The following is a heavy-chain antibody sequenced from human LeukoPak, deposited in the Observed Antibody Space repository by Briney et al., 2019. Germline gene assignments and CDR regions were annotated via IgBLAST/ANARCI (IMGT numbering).Heavy chain of an antibody. D-gene: IGHD5-18*01. CDR2: INPGYSDI. Sequence: GESLKISCKGSGYSFTSYWIGWGRQMPGKGLEWMGIINPGYSDIRYSPSLQGQVTISADKSISTAYLQWSSLKASDTAMFYCARPGYRYGTHYWGQGTLVTVSS. V-gene: IGHV5-51*01. CDR3: ARPGYRYGTHY. J-gene: IGHJ4*02. CDR1: GYSFTSYW.